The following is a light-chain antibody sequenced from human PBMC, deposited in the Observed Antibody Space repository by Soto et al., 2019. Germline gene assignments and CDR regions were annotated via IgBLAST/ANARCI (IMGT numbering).Light chain of an antibody. CDR3: QQYGSSPAT. Sequence: IVLTQSPATGAVCPGDRVALSCRGSQSVSSSYLAWYQQKPGQAPRLLIYGASSRAIGIPDRFSGSGSGTDFTLTISRLEPEDFAVYYCQQYGSSPATFGQGTKVDIK. CDR2: GAS. CDR1: QSVSSSY. V-gene: IGKV3-20*01. J-gene: IGKJ1*01.